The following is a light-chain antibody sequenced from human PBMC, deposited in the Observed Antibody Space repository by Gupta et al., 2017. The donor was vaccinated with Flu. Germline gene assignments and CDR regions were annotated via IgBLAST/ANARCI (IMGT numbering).Light chain of an antibody. V-gene: IGLV2-14*01. CDR3: SSDTSSSTFYV. J-gene: IGLJ1*01. Sequence: HSALTQPASVSGSPGRSITTSCTGTSTDVGRTDSVSCYPQHPGEAPKLLIYDVSNRHSGVASRFSGTKSGNTASVTSSGLQAEDETDYYCSSDTSSSTFYVFGTGTKVTVL. CDR2: DVS. CDR1: STDVGRTDS.